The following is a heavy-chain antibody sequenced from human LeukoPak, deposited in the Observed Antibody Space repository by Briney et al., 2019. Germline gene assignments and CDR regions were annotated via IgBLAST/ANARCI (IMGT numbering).Heavy chain of an antibody. CDR1: GFTFSSYG. V-gene: IGHV3-30*18. Sequence: GGSLRLSCAASGFTFSSYGMHWVRQAPGKGLEWVAVISYDGSDKYYADSVKGRFTISRDKSKNTLYLQMNSLRAEDTAVYYCAKDLYYYGSVSYHYYYYGIDVWGQGTTVTVSS. CDR2: ISYDGSDK. D-gene: IGHD3-10*01. J-gene: IGHJ6*02. CDR3: AKDLYYYGSVSYHYYYYGIDV.